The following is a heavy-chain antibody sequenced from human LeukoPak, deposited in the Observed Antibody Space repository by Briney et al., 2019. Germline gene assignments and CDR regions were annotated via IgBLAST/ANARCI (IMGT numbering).Heavy chain of an antibody. D-gene: IGHD2-15*01. V-gene: IGHV3-33*01. CDR1: GFTFSSYG. CDR3: ARDYYCSGGSCLYFDH. Sequence: GGSLRLSCAASGFTFSSYGMHWVRQAPGKGLEWVAVMYYDGVSKYYADSVKGRFTISRDNSHNTLYLQMNSLRVEDTAVYYCARDYYCSGGSCLYFDHWGQGTLVTASS. CDR2: MYYDGVSK. J-gene: IGHJ4*02.